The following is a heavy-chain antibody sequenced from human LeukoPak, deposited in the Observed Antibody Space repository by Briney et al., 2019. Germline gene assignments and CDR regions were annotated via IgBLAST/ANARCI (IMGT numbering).Heavy chain of an antibody. CDR2: ISWNSGTI. CDR1: GFTFDDHA. J-gene: IGHJ4*02. Sequence: GRSLRLSCAASGFTFDDHAMHWVRQAPGKGLEWVSGISWNSGTIGYADSVKGRFTISRDNAKNSLYLQMNSLRAEDTAFYYCAKDNRRHYTSGPNPDSLHWGQGALVTVSS. D-gene: IGHD6-19*01. CDR3: AKDNRRHYTSGPNPDSLH. V-gene: IGHV3-9*01.